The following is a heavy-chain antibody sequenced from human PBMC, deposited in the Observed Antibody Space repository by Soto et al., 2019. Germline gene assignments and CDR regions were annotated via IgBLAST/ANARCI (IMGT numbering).Heavy chain of an antibody. V-gene: IGHV3-74*01. J-gene: IGHJ2*01. CDR1: EFSFSRYL. D-gene: IGHD4-17*01. CDR3: ARVAYGGNDWYFDL. Sequence: EVQLVESGGGLVQPGGSLSLSCAASEFSFSRYLMHWVRQAPGKGLVWVSRINSDGSSISYADSVKGRFTISRDNAKNTLYLQMNIVRAEDTAVYYCARVAYGGNDWYFDLWGRGTLVTVSS. CDR2: INSDGSSI.